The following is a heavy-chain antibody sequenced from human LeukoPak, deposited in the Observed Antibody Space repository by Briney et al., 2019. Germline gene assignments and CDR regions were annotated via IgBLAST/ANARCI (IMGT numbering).Heavy chain of an antibody. CDR3: AKDIGTRDDY. V-gene: IGHV3-43*01. CDR2: ITWDGGST. CDR1: GFTFDDYT. D-gene: IGHD3-10*01. J-gene: IGHJ4*02. Sequence: GGSLRLSCAVSGFTFDDYTMHWVRQAPGKGLEWVSLITWDGGSTYYADSVKGRFTISRDNSKNSLYLQMNSLRTDDTALYYCAKDIGTRDDYWGQGTLVTVSS.